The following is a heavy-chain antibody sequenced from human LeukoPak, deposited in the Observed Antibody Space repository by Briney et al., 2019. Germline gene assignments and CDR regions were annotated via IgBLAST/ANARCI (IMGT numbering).Heavy chain of an antibody. CDR1: GFTFSSYE. Sequence: PGGSLRLSCAASGFTFSSYEMNWVRQAPGRGLEWVSYTGNTGRTIYYTDSVKGRFTISRDSAKNSLYLQMNSLRAEDTAIYYCVRGDRYFFDFWGQGTLVTVSS. CDR2: TGNTGRTI. V-gene: IGHV3-48*03. CDR3: VRGDRYFFDF. J-gene: IGHJ4*02.